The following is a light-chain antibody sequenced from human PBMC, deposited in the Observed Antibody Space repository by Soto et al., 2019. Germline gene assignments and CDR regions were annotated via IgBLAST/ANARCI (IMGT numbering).Light chain of an antibody. CDR3: ISYAGSSIWV. CDR1: SSDVGAYNY. J-gene: IGLJ3*02. CDR2: DVT. V-gene: IGLV2-8*01. Sequence: QSALTQPPSASGSPRRSVTISCTGTSSDVGAYNYVSWYQQHPGKAPKLMIYDVTKRPSGVPDRFSGSKSGNTASLTVSGLQAEDEADYYCISYAGSSIWVFGGGTKLTVL.